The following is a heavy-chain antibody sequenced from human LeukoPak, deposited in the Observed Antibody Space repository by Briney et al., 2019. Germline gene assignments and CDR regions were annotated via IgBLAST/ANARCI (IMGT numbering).Heavy chain of an antibody. J-gene: IGHJ4*02. CDR1: GFTFSSYG. V-gene: IGHV3-33*01. CDR2: IWYDGSNK. D-gene: IGHD2-21*02. CDR3: ARPGVVVTATYFDY. Sequence: GRSLRLSCAASGFTFSSYGMHWVRQAPGKGLEWVAVIWYDGSNKYYADSVKGRFTISRDSSKNTLYLQMNSLRAEDTAVYYCARPGVVVTATYFDYWGQGTLVTVSS.